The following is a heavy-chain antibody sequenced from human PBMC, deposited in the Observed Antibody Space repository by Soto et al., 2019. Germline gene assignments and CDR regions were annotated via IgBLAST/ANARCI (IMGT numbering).Heavy chain of an antibody. Sequence: GASVKVSCKASGYTFNFYGITWVRQALGQGLEWMGWISGFNGNTNYAADLQGRVTMTTDTSTSTAYMELRGLRSDDTAVYYCARIGVSSGHESPDFDSWGQGTLVTVSS. CDR1: GYTFNFYG. J-gene: IGHJ4*02. V-gene: IGHV1-18*01. D-gene: IGHD3-16*01. CDR2: ISGFNGNT. CDR3: ARIGVSSGHESPDFDS.